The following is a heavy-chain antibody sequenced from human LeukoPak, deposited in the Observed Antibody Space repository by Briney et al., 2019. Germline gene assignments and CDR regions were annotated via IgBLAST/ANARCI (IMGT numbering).Heavy chain of an antibody. V-gene: IGHV1-2*02. Sequence: GASVKVSCKPSGYTFTGYYMHWVRQAPGQGLEWMGWINPNSGGTNYAQKFQGRVTMTRDTSISTAYMELSRLRSDDTAVYYCASREDIVVVKFDPWSQGTLVPVSS. CDR1: GYTFTGYY. D-gene: IGHD2-2*01. CDR3: ASREDIVVVKFDP. J-gene: IGHJ5*02. CDR2: INPNSGGT.